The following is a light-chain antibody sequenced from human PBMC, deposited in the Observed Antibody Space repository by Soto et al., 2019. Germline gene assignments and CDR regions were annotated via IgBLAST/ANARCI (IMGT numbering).Light chain of an antibody. CDR1: QSIGAS. Sequence: DIQMTQSPSTLYASVGDRVTITCRASQSIGASLAWFQQKPGKAPNLLIYKASSLESGVPSRFSGSGSGTEFTLTINTLQPDDFATYYCQQYNRSPLTFGGGTKVEIK. J-gene: IGKJ4*01. CDR2: KAS. V-gene: IGKV1-5*03. CDR3: QQYNRSPLT.